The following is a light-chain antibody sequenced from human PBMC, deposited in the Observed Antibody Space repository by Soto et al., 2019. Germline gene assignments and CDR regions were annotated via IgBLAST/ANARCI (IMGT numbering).Light chain of an antibody. CDR2: DDR. Sequence: SYELTQPPSVSVAPGQTARITCGGNDIGSERVNWYQQKPGQAPVLVVFDDRDRPSGIPERFSGSNSGNTATLTISRVEVGDEADYYCQVWYRASDHPGVFGTGTKVTVL. V-gene: IGLV3-21*02. CDR1: DIGSER. J-gene: IGLJ1*01. CDR3: QVWYRASDHPGV.